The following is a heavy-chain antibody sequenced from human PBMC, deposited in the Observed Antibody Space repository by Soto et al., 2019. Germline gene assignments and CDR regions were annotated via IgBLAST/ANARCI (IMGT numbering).Heavy chain of an antibody. J-gene: IGHJ1*01. CDR3: ARLPNKSPQN. Sequence: EVQLVECGGGLVQPGGSLRLSCAASGFTFSSYWMHWVRQAPGKGLVWVSSISTDASSTSYADPVKGRFTISRDNAKNTLYLQMNSVRADDTAVYYCARLPNKSPQNWGQGTLVIVSP. V-gene: IGHV3-74*01. CDR2: ISTDASST. CDR1: GFTFSSYW.